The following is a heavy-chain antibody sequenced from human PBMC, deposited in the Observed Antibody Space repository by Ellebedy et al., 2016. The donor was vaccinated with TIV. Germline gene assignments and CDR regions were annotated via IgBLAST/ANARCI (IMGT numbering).Heavy chain of an antibody. CDR2: IYHSGNT. CDR1: GYSISSGYY. V-gene: IGHV4-38-2*02. Sequence: MPSETLSLTFTVSGYSISSGYYWGWIRQPPGTGLEWIGIIYHSGNTYSNPSLKSRVTISVDTSKNQFSLKLTSVTAADTAVYYCARAPGSAGYCSSSNCYGLDHWGQGTLVTVSS. D-gene: IGHD2-2*01. CDR3: ARAPGSAGYCSSSNCYGLDH. J-gene: IGHJ4*02.